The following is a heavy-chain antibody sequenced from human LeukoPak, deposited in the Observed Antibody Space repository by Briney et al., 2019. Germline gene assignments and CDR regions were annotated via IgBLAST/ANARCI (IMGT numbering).Heavy chain of an antibody. CDR1: DAPVSSDIYY. J-gene: IGHJ3*02. CDR3: ARVDGGRDGYTDAFDI. D-gene: IGHD5-24*01. Sequence: SQTLSLTCTVSDAPVSSDIYYWSWIRQPAGKGLEWIGRIYPSGNTNYSPSLKSRVTISVDTSKNQFSLKLRSVTAADTAVYYCARVDGGRDGYTDAFDIWGQGTKVTVSS. V-gene: IGHV4-61*02. CDR2: IYPSGNT.